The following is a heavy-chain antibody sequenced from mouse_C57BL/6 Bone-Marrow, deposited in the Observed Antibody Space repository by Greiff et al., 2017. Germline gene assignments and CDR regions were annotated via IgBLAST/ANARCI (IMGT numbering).Heavy chain of an antibody. V-gene: IGHV5-6*01. CDR2: ISSGGSYT. CDR1: GFTFSSYG. J-gene: IGHJ3*01. D-gene: IGHD2-3*01. CDR3: ARDGYYAWFAY. Sequence: EVKLVESGGDLVKPGGSLKLSCAASGFTFSSYGMSWVRQTPDKRLEWVATISSGGSYTYYPDSVKGRYTISRDNAKNTLYLQMSSLKSEDTAMYYCARDGYYAWFAYWGQGTLVTGSA.